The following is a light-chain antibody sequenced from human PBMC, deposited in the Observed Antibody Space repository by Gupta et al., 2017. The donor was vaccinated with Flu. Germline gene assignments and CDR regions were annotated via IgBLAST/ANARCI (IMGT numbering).Light chain of an antibody. J-gene: IGKJ2*01. CDR2: GAS. V-gene: IGKV3-15*01. CDR3: QQYHNWPPS. CDR1: QSDFVN. Sequence: PGETVTLSCLASQSDFVNLAWYQQSPGQAPRLLIYGASTRATGVPARFSGSGSGTEFTLTIDSLESEDLAFYFCQQYHNWPPSFGQGTKLEI.